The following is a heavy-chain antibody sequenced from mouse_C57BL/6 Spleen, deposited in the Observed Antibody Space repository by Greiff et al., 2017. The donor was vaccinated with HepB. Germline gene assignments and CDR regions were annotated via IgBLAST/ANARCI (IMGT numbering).Heavy chain of an antibody. D-gene: IGHD2-1*01. CDR2: IRSKSNNYAT. J-gene: IGHJ2*01. Sequence: DAGGGLVQPKGSLKLSCAASGFSFNTYAMNWVRQAPGKGLEWVARIRSKSNNYATYYADSVKDRFTISRDDSESMLYLQMNNLKTEDTAMYYCVRGSYGNYFDYWGQGTTLTVSS. CDR1: GFSFNTYA. CDR3: VRGSYGNYFDY. V-gene: IGHV10-1*01.